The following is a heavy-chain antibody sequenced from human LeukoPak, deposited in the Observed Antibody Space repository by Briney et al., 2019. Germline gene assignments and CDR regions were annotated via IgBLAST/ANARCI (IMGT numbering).Heavy chain of an antibody. D-gene: IGHD3-16*02. CDR1: GFTFSSYA. Sequence: GGSLRLSCAASGFTFSSYAMHWVRQAPGKGLEWGAVISYDGSNKYYADSVKGRFTISRDNSKNTLYLQMNSLRAEDTAVYYCARGVSYDYVWGSYRAGAFDIWGQGTMVTVSS. CDR2: ISYDGSNK. CDR3: ARGVSYDYVWGSYRAGAFDI. J-gene: IGHJ3*02. V-gene: IGHV3-30*04.